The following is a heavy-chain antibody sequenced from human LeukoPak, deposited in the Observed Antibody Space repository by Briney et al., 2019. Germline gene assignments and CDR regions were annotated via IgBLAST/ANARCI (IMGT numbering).Heavy chain of an antibody. CDR2: MHYSGTT. CDR1: GGSINNSPSY. J-gene: IGHJ4*02. Sequence: SETLSLTCTVSGGSINNSPSYWGWIRHPPGRELEWIVSMHYSGTTYYNPSLKSRVTISIDTSKNQFSLRLISVTAADTAVFYCARNDRGRPADYWGQGTLVTVSS. V-gene: IGHV4-39*01. CDR3: ARNDRGRPADY. D-gene: IGHD1-26*01.